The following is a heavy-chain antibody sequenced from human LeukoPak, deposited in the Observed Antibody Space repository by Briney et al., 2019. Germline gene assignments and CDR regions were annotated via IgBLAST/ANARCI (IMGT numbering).Heavy chain of an antibody. CDR1: GFTLSSYW. CDR2: INSDGTST. Sequence: GGSLRLSCAASGFTLSSYWMHWVRQAPGKGLVWVSRINSDGTSTAYADSVKGRFTISRDNSKNTLYLQMNSLRAEDTAVYYCAKSRWGYYDCGESWGQGTLVTVSS. CDR3: AKSRWGYYDCGES. J-gene: IGHJ5*02. D-gene: IGHD3-22*01. V-gene: IGHV3-74*01.